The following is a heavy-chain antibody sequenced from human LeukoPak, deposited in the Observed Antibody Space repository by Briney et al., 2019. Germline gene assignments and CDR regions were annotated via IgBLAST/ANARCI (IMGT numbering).Heavy chain of an antibody. D-gene: IGHD5-18*01. CDR1: AFTFSSYA. Sequence: GGSLRLSCTASAFTFSSYAMSWVRQAPGKGLEWVSAISGSGTSSYYADSVRGRFTISRDNSKNTLFLQMNSLRADDTAIYYCANLFPRLPNYGMDVWGQGTTVIVSS. J-gene: IGHJ6*02. CDR3: ANLFPRLPNYGMDV. CDR2: ISGSGTSS. V-gene: IGHV3-23*01.